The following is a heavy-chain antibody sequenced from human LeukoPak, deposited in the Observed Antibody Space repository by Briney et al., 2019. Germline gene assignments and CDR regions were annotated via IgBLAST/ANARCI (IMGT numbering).Heavy chain of an antibody. V-gene: IGHV3-23*01. CDR3: AKGVSSGGSGLDY. J-gene: IGHJ4*02. CDR1: GFTFSSYA. D-gene: IGHD2-15*01. CDR2: ISGSGGNT. Sequence: PGGSLRLSCAASGFTFSSYAMSWVRQAPGKGLEWVSGISGSGGNTYYADSVKGRFFISRDHSKSTLYLQMNSLRAEDTAVYYCAKGVSSGGSGLDYWGQGTLVTVSS.